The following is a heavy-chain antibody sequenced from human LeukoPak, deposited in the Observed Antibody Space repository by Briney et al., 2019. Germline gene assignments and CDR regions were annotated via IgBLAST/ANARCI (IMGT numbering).Heavy chain of an antibody. Sequence: SETLSLTCTVSGGSISSYYWSWIRQPAGTGLERIGRIYTSGSTNYNPSLQSRVTISVDTSKNQFSLKLSSVTAADTAVYYCASPGEIDGYNSAFDIWGQGTMVTVSS. CDR1: GGSISSYY. J-gene: IGHJ3*02. D-gene: IGHD5-24*01. V-gene: IGHV4-4*07. CDR3: ASPGEIDGYNSAFDI. CDR2: IYTSGST.